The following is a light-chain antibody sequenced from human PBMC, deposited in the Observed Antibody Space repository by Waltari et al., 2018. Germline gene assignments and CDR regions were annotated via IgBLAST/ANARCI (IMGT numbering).Light chain of an antibody. J-gene: IGKJ1*01. CDR2: EAS. CDR1: QSVSSN. Sequence: VMTQSPATLSVSPGERATLTCRARQSVSSNLAWYQQTPGQAPRLLIDEASTRATGIPARFSGSGSGTEVNRTISSLQSEDFAVYDCQQYDNWPRTFGQGTKVEIK. V-gene: IGKV3-15*01. CDR3: QQYDNWPRT.